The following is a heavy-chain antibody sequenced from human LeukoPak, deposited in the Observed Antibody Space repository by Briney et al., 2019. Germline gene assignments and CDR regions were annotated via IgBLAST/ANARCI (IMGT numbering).Heavy chain of an antibody. CDR2: INPSGGST. CDR3: ARSKHLSGSYDF. Sequence: SVKVSCKASGYTFTSYYIHWVRQAPGQGLEWMGVINPSGGSTNYAQKFQGRVTMTGGTFTSTVYMELSSLRSEDTVVYFCARSKHLSGSYDFWGQGTLVTVSS. CDR1: GYTFTSYY. J-gene: IGHJ4*02. V-gene: IGHV1-46*01. D-gene: IGHD3-10*01.